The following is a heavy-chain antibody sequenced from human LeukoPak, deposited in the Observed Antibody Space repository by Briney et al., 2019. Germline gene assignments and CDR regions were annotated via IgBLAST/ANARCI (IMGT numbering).Heavy chain of an antibody. J-gene: IGHJ4*02. CDR2: INHSGST. Sequence: KPSETLSLTCAVYGXSFSGYYWSWIRQPPGKGLEWIGEINHSGSTNYNPSLKSRVTISVDTSKNQFSLKLSSVTAADTAVYYCARTVRYFDWLTHLDYWGQGTLVTVSS. V-gene: IGHV4-34*01. CDR3: ARTVRYFDWLTHLDY. CDR1: GXSFSGYY. D-gene: IGHD3-9*01.